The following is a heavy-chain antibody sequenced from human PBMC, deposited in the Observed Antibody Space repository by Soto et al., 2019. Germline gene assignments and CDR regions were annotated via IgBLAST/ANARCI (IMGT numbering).Heavy chain of an antibody. J-gene: IGHJ2*01. CDR1: GGSFSGYY. Sequence: SETLSLTCAVYGGSFSGYYWSWIRQPPGKGLEWIGEINHSGSTNYNPSLKSRVTISVDTSKNQFSLKLSSVTAADTAVYYCAREAIKDIVLKGGWYFDLWGRGTLVTVSS. V-gene: IGHV4-34*01. CDR3: AREAIKDIVLKGGWYFDL. CDR2: INHSGST. D-gene: IGHD2-8*01.